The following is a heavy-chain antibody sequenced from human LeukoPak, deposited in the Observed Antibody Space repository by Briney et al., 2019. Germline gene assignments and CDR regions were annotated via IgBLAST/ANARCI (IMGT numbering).Heavy chain of an antibody. CDR1: GFTFSSYA. CDR3: AKAVPKTIFGVAIGYYFDY. Sequence: GGSLRLSCAASGFTFSSYAMSWVRQAPGKGLEWVSAISGSGGRTNYADSVKGRFTISRDISKDTLYLQMNSLRAEDTAVYYCAKAVPKTIFGVAIGYYFDYWGQGTLVTVSS. CDR2: ISGSGGRT. J-gene: IGHJ4*02. D-gene: IGHD3-3*01. V-gene: IGHV3-23*01.